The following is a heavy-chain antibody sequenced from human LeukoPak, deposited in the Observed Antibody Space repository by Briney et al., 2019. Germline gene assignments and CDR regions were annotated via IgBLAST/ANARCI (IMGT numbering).Heavy chain of an antibody. J-gene: IGHJ4*02. CDR2: ISSSSSYI. Sequence: GGSLRLSCAASGFTFSSYSMNWVRQAPGKGLEWVSSISSSSSYIYYADSVKGRFTISRDNAKNSLCLQMNSLRAEDTAVYYCASYGSSWYFDYWGQRTLVTVSS. V-gene: IGHV3-21*01. D-gene: IGHD6-13*01. CDR1: GFTFSSYS. CDR3: ASYGSSWYFDY.